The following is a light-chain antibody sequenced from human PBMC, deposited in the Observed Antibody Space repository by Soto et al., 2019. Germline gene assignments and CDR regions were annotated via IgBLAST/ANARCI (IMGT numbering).Light chain of an antibody. CDR3: QQSYSTPPT. J-gene: IGKJ1*01. CDR1: QSISSY. CDR2: AAS. Sequence: DIQMTQSPSSLSASVGDRVTITCRASQSISSYLNWYQQKPGKAPKLLISAASSLQSGVPSRFSGSGPGTDFTLTISSLQPEDFATYYCQQSYSTPPTFGQGTKVEIK. V-gene: IGKV1-39*01.